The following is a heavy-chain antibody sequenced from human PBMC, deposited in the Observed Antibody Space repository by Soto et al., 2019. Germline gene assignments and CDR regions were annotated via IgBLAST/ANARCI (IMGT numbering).Heavy chain of an antibody. CDR3: ADRTRRSWQYYFDY. J-gene: IGHJ4*02. D-gene: IGHD6-13*01. CDR2: IVVGSGNT. V-gene: IGHV1-58*01. Sequence: SVKVSCKASGFTFTSSAVQWVRQARGQRLEWIGWIVVGSGNTNYAQKFQERVTITRDMSTSTAYMELSSLRSEDTAVYYCADRTRRSWQYYFDYWGQGTLVTVSS. CDR1: GFTFTSSA.